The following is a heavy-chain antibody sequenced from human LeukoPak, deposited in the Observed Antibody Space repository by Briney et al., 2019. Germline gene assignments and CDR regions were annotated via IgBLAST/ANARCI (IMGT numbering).Heavy chain of an antibody. CDR3: ARSVDSLLNFDY. D-gene: IGHD3-22*01. CDR1: GGSLSSSSYY. J-gene: IGHJ4*02. Sequence: SETLSLTCTVSGGSLSSSSYYWGWIRQPPGKGLEWIGSISYSGSTYYNPSLKSRVTISVDTSKNQFSLKLSSVTAADTAVYYCARSVDSLLNFDYWGQGTLVTVSS. V-gene: IGHV4-39*01. CDR2: ISYSGST.